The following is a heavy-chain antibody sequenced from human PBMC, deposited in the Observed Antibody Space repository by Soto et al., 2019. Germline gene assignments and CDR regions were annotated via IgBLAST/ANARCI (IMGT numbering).Heavy chain of an antibody. Sequence: EVQLVESGGGLVQPGGSLRLSCAASGFTFSSYWMSWVRQAPGKGLEWVANIKQEGSEKYYVDSVKGRFTISRDNAKNSVYLQMNSMRAEDTAVYYCARLMNGGASDYWGQGTLVTVS. J-gene: IGHJ4*02. CDR2: IKQEGSEK. CDR3: ARLMNGGASDY. CDR1: GFTFSSYW. V-gene: IGHV3-7*03. D-gene: IGHD1-26*01.